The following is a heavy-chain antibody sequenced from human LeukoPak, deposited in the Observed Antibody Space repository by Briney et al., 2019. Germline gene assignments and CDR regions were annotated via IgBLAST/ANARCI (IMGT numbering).Heavy chain of an antibody. CDR3: ARITAAAASPFDP. J-gene: IGHJ5*02. Sequence: SGTLSLTCAVSGGSISSSNWWSWVRQPPGKGLEWIGEIYHSGSTNYNPSLKSRVTISVDKSKNQFSLKLSSVTAADTAVYYCARITAAAASPFDPWGQGTLDTVSS. CDR2: IYHSGST. D-gene: IGHD6-13*01. CDR1: GGSISSSNW. V-gene: IGHV4-4*02.